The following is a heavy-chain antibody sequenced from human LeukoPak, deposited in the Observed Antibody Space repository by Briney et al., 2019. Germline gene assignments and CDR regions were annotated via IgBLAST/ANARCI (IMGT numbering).Heavy chain of an antibody. V-gene: IGHV3-23*01. CDR1: GFTFSSYA. D-gene: IGHD3-3*01. CDR2: ISGSGGST. Sequence: PGGSLRLSCAASGFTFSSYAMSWVRQAPGKGLEWVSAISGSGGSTYYADSVKGRFTISRDNSKNTLYLQMNSLRAEDTAVYYCARDASITIFGVVIHRPLDYWGQGTLVTVSS. CDR3: ARDASITIFGVVIHRPLDY. J-gene: IGHJ4*02.